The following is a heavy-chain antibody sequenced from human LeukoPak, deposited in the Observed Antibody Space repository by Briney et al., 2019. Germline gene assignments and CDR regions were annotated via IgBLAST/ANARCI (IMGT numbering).Heavy chain of an antibody. D-gene: IGHD2-21*02. V-gene: IGHV1-2*06. CDR1: GYTFTGYY. J-gene: IGHJ4*02. Sequence: ASVKVSCKASGYTFTGYYMHCVRQAPGQGLEWMGRINPNSGGTNYAQKFQGRVTMTRDTSISTAYMELSRLRSDDTAVYYCARDLYCGGDCYTDYWGQGTLVTVSS. CDR2: INPNSGGT. CDR3: ARDLYCGGDCYTDY.